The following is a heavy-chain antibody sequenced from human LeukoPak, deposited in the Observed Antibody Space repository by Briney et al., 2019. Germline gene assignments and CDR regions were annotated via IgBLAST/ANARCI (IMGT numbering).Heavy chain of an antibody. CDR1: GFTVSNTY. CDR3: ARLTAAAENWFDP. CDR2: ISSSSSYT. V-gene: IGHV3-21*01. D-gene: IGHD6-13*01. Sequence: GGSLRLSCAASGFTVSNTYMSWVRQAPGKGLEWVSSISSSSSYTYYADAVKGRFTISRDNAKNSLYLQMNSLRAEDTAVYYCARLTAAAENWFDPWGQGTLVTVSS. J-gene: IGHJ5*02.